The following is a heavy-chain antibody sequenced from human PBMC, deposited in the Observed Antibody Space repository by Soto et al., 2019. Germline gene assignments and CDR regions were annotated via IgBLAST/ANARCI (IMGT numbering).Heavy chain of an antibody. Sequence: QVQLVESGGGVVQPGRSLRLSCAASGFTFSSYAMHWVRQAPGKGLEWVAVISYDGSNKYYADSVKGRFTISRDNSKNTLYLQMNSLRAEDTAVYYCARDPRLLRVLEWLDYYYGMDVWGQGTTVTVSS. CDR1: GFTFSSYA. CDR3: ARDPRLLRVLEWLDYYYGMDV. CDR2: ISYDGSNK. V-gene: IGHV3-30-3*01. J-gene: IGHJ6*02. D-gene: IGHD3-3*01.